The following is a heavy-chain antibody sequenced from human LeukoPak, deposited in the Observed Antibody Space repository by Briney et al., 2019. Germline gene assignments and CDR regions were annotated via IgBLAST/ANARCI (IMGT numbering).Heavy chain of an antibody. D-gene: IGHD2-21*01. CDR2: IRSKIDGGAT. J-gene: IGHJ4*02. CDR3: YTSITDY. V-gene: IGHV3-15*07. CDR1: GFDVNNAW. Sequence: GGSLRLSCAASGFDVNNAWMSWVRQAPGKGLEWVGRIRSKIDGGATDYAAPVKGRFTISRDDSKNTLYLQINSLKIEDTAMYYCYTSITDYWGQGTLVTVSS.